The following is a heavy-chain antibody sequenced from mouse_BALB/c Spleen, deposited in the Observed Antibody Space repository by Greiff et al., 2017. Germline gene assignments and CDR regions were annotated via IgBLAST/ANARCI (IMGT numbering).Heavy chain of an antibody. CDR3: TDSSGWFAY. CDR2: IRLKSNNYAT. D-gene: IGHD3-2*01. V-gene: IGHV6-6*02. CDR1: GFTFSNYW. Sequence: DVKLVESGGGLVQPGGSMKLSCVASGFTFSNYWMNWVRQSPEKGLEWVAEIRLKSNNYATHYAESVKGRFTISRDDSKSSVYLQMNNLRAEDTGIYYCTDSSGWFAYWGQGTLVTVSA. J-gene: IGHJ3*01.